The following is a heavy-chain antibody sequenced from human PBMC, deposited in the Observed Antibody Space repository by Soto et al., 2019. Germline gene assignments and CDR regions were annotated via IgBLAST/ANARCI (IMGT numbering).Heavy chain of an antibody. Sequence: SETLSLTCAVSGGSISSGGYSWSWIRQPPGKGLEWIGSIYYSGSTYYNPSLKSRVTISVDTSKNQFSLKLSSVTAADTAVYYCARHGAWLQLNFDYWGQGTLVTVSS. V-gene: IGHV4-30-2*03. CDR2: IYYSGST. CDR1: GGSISSGGYS. J-gene: IGHJ4*02. D-gene: IGHD5-12*01. CDR3: ARHGAWLQLNFDY.